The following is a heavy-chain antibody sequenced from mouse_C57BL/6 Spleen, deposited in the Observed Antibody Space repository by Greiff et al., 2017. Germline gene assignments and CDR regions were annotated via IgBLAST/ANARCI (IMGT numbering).Heavy chain of an antibody. Sequence: QVQLQQSGAELAKPGASVKLSCKASGYTFTSYWMHWVKQRPGQGLEWIGYINPSSGYTKYNQKFKDKATLPADKSSSTAYMQLSSLTSEDSAVYYCANPNYGSSDAIDYWGQGTSVTVSS. CDR3: ANPNYGSSDAIDY. CDR2: INPSSGYT. CDR1: GYTFTSYW. D-gene: IGHD1-1*01. V-gene: IGHV1-7*01. J-gene: IGHJ4*01.